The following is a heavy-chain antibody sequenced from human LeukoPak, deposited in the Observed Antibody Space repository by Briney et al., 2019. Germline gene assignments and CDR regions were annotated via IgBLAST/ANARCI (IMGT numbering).Heavy chain of an antibody. J-gene: IGHJ4*02. CDR2: IYYSGST. CDR1: DGSISSSSYY. Sequence: SETLSLTCTVSDGSISSSSYYWGWIRQPPGKGLEWIGSIYYSGSTYYNPSLKSRVTISVDTSKNQFSLKLSSVTAADTAVYYCARAIRWSYFDYWGQGTLVTVSS. D-gene: IGHD3-3*01. CDR3: ARAIRWSYFDY. V-gene: IGHV4-39*07.